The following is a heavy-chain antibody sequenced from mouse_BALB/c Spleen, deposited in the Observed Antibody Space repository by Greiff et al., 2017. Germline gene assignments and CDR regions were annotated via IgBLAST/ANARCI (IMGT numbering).Heavy chain of an antibody. Sequence: EVQRVESGGGLVQPGGSLRLSCATSGFTFTDYYMSWVRQPPGKALEWLGFIRNKANGYTTEYSASVKGRFTISRDNSQSILYLQMNTLRAEDSATYYCAREGYPFDYWGQGTTLTVSS. J-gene: IGHJ2*01. CDR2: IRNKANGYTT. V-gene: IGHV7-3*02. CDR1: GFTFTDYY. CDR3: AREGYPFDY.